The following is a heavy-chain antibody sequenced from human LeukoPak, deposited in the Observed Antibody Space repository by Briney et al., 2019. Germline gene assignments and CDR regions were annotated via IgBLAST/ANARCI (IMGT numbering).Heavy chain of an antibody. D-gene: IGHD6-6*01. V-gene: IGHV3-30*02. Sequence: GGSLRLSCAASGFTFSSYGMHWVRQAPGKGLEWVAFIRYDGSNKYYADSVKGRFTISRDNSKNTLYLQMNSLRAEDTAVYYCAKVFGAARHPEYFQHWGQGTLVTVSS. J-gene: IGHJ1*01. CDR1: GFTFSSYG. CDR3: AKVFGAARHPEYFQH. CDR2: IRYDGSNK.